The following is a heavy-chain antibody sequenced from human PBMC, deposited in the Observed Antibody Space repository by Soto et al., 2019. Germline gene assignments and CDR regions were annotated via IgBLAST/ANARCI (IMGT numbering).Heavy chain of an antibody. CDR2: INQSGST. J-gene: IGHJ4*02. V-gene: IGHV4-34*01. D-gene: IGHD2-2*01. Sequence: QVQLQQWGAGRLKPSETLSLTCAVYGGSFSGYYWSWIRQPPGKGLEWIGEINQSGSTNYNPSLKSRVTISVDTAKNPFSLKLSSVTAADTAVYYCARWRIVVVPATKRRGDYWGQGTLVTVSS. CDR3: ARWRIVVVPATKRRGDY. CDR1: GGSFSGYY.